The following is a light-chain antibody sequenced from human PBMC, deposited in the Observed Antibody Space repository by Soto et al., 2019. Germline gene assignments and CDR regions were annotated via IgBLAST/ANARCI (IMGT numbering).Light chain of an antibody. J-gene: IGKJ3*01. CDR3: QQYDGY. Sequence: QMTQSPSTLSASVGDRVTITCRASQNINTWLAWYQQKPGKAPRLLMYDVSTLQSGVPSRFSGSGSGTEFTLTMTSLQPDDFATYYCQQYDGYFGPGTKVDIK. V-gene: IGKV1-5*01. CDR1: QNINTW. CDR2: DVS.